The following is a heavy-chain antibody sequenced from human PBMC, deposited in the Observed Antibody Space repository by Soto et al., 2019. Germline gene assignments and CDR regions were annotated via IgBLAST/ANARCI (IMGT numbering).Heavy chain of an antibody. CDR3: ASQIYYYGSGSYSGFDP. V-gene: IGHV4-61*05. Sequence: PSETLSLTCTVSGGSISSSRCHWGWIRQPPGKGLGWIGYIYYSGSTNYNPSLKSRVTISVDTSKNQFSLKLSSVTAADTAVYYCASQIYYYGSGSYSGFDPWGQGTLVTVSS. CDR1: GGSISSSRCH. D-gene: IGHD3-10*01. J-gene: IGHJ5*02. CDR2: IYYSGST.